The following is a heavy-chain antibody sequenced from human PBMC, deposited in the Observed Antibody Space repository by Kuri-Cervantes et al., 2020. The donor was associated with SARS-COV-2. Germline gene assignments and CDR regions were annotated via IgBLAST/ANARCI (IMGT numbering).Heavy chain of an antibody. CDR2: ISSSSSCI. D-gene: IGHD4-17*01. CDR1: GFTLRSYS. CDR3: ARGVGYGDYTFDY. V-gene: IGHV3-21*01. Sequence: GESLKISCAASGFTLRSYSMNWVRQAPGKGPEWVSSISSSSSCIYYADSVKGRFTISRDNAKNSLYLQMNSLRAEDTAVYYCARGVGYGDYTFDYWGQGTLVTVSS. J-gene: IGHJ4*02.